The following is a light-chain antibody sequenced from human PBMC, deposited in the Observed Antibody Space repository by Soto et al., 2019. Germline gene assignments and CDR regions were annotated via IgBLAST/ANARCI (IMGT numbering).Light chain of an antibody. CDR2: GNS. Sequence: QSVLTQPPSVSGAPGQRVTISCTGSISNIGAGYDVHWYQQLPGTAPKLLIYGNSNRPSGVPDRFSGSKSGTSASLAITGLQAEDEADYYCQSYDSSLISYVFGTGTKLTV. CDR1: ISNIGAGYD. CDR3: QSYDSSLISYV. V-gene: IGLV1-40*01. J-gene: IGLJ1*01.